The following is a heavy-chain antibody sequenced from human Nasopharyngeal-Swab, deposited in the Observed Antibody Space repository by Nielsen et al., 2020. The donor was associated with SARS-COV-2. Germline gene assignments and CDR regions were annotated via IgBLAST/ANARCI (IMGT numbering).Heavy chain of an antibody. CDR3: SRVSPTSSWYSSYYYGMDV. Sequence: AAVKVSCMASVYTLTSYGISWVRQAPGQGLEWMGWISAYNCNTNYVQKLQGRVTMNTDTSTSTAYMELRSLRSDDTAVYYCSRVSPTSSWYSSYYYGMDVWGQGTTVTVSS. D-gene: IGHD6-13*01. CDR2: ISAYNCNT. V-gene: IGHV1-18*01. CDR1: VYTLTSYG. J-gene: IGHJ6*02.